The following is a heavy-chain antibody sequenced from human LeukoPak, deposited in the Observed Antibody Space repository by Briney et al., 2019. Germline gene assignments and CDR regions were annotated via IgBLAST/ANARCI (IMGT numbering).Heavy chain of an antibody. CDR2: ISGSGGST. J-gene: IGHJ4*02. D-gene: IGHD1-26*01. CDR3: AKDRSGELPEMGDY. CDR1: GFTFSSYA. Sequence: GGSLRLSCAASGFTFSSYAMSWVRQAPGKGLEWFSAISGSGGSTYYADSVKGRFTISRDNSKNTLYLQMNSLRAEDTAVYYCAKDRSGELPEMGDYWGQGTLVTVSS. V-gene: IGHV3-23*01.